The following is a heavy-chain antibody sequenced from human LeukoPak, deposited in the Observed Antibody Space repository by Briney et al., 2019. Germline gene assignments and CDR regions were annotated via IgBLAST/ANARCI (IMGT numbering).Heavy chain of an antibody. CDR3: AIWTSGNY. CDR2: MDPSGSQK. Sequence: GGSLRLSCAASGFIFSSYAMSWVRQAPGKGLEWVANMDPSGSQKRYMDSVKGRFTISKDSPGTSFYLEMYSLRADDTGIYHCAIWTSGNYWGQGSLVTVSS. J-gene: IGHJ4*02. V-gene: IGHV3-7*03. D-gene: IGHD1-1*01. CDR1: GFIFSSYA.